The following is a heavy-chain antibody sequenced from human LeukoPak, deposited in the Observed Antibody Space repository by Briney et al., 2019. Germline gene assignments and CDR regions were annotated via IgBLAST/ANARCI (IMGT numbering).Heavy chain of an antibody. CDR3: AREEEGYYYGSGSYFDP. V-gene: IGHV3-7*03. Sequence: AGGSLRLSCAASGFTFSSYWMSWVRQAPGKGLERVANIKQDGSEKYYVDSVKGRFTISRDNAKNSLYLQMNSLRAEDTAVYYCAREEEGYYYGSGSYFDPWGQGTLVTVSS. J-gene: IGHJ5*02. CDR2: IKQDGSEK. D-gene: IGHD3-10*01. CDR1: GFTFSSYW.